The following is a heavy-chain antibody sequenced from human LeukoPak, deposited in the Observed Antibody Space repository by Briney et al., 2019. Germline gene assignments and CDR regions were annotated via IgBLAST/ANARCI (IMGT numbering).Heavy chain of an antibody. Sequence: GGSLRLFCAASGLTLSDNYMNWSRQAPGKGLEWISYISSRGTTIKYADSVKGRFTISRDNAKNSLHLQLNSLNADDTAIYYCAGGDSGYDWSDLWGQGTLVAVAS. CDR3: AGGDSGYDWSDL. D-gene: IGHD5-12*01. CDR1: GLTLSDNY. J-gene: IGHJ4*02. CDR2: ISSRGTTI. V-gene: IGHV3-11*01.